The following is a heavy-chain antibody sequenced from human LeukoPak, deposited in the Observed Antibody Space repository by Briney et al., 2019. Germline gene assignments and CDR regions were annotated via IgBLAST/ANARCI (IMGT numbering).Heavy chain of an antibody. D-gene: IGHD6-6*01. CDR3: ARTAARRFDY. CDR1: GYTFPSYF. Sequence: ASVKVSCKASGYTFPSYFMHWVRQAPGQGLEWMGIINPTGGSTTYAQKFQGRVTMTRDTSTSTVYMELSSLRSDDTAAYYCARTAARRFDYWGQGTLVTVSS. CDR2: INPTGGST. J-gene: IGHJ4*02. V-gene: IGHV1-46*01.